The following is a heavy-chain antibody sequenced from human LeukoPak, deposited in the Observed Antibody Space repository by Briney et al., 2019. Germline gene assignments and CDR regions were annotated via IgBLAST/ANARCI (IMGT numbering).Heavy chain of an antibody. Sequence: PGGSLRLSCAASGFTFSSYWMHWVRQAPGKGLVWVSRINPDGSNTRYADSVKGRFTISRDNAKNTLYLKMNSLRPEDTNIYYCVREDSSGYHLPLFDYWGQGTLVTVSS. CDR1: GFTFSSYW. CDR3: VREDSSGYHLPLFDY. CDR2: INPDGSNT. D-gene: IGHD3-22*01. J-gene: IGHJ4*02. V-gene: IGHV3-74*01.